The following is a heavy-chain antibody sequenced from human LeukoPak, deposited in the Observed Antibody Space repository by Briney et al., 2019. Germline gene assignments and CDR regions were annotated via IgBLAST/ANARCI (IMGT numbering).Heavy chain of an antibody. CDR2: ISAYNGNT. CDR3: ARDLSLIAVAARNFDY. D-gene: IGHD6-19*01. CDR1: GYTFTSYG. Sequence: GASVKVSCKASGYTFTSYGISWVRPAPGQGLEWMGWISAYNGNTNYAQKLQGRVTMTTDTSTSTAYMELRSLRSDDTAVYYCARDLSLIAVAARNFDYWGQGTLVTVSS. V-gene: IGHV1-18*01. J-gene: IGHJ4*02.